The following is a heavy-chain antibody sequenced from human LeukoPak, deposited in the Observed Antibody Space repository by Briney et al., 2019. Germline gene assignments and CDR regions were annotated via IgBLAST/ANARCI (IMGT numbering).Heavy chain of an antibody. Sequence: PSETLSLTCTVSGGSISSSSYYWGWIRQPPGKGLEWIGSIYYSGSTYYNPSLKSRVTISVDTSKNQFSLKLSSVTAADTAVYYCARVQLEGGFDYWGQGTLVTVSS. D-gene: IGHD1-1*01. V-gene: IGHV4-39*07. CDR3: ARVQLEGGFDY. CDR1: GGSISSSSYY. J-gene: IGHJ4*02. CDR2: IYYSGST.